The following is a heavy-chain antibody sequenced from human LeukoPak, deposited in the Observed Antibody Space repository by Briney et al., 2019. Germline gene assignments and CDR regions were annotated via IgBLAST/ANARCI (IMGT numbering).Heavy chain of an antibody. Sequence: ASVKVSCRASGYTFTSYAMNWVRQAPGQGLEWMGWINTNTGNPTYAQGFTGRFVFSLDTSVSTAYLQISSLKAEDTAVYYCARDGYSSSWYHYYYYYYMDVWGKGTTVTVSS. CDR2: INTNTGNP. J-gene: IGHJ6*03. CDR3: ARDGYSSSWYHYYYYYYMDV. D-gene: IGHD6-13*01. V-gene: IGHV7-4-1*02. CDR1: GYTFTSYA.